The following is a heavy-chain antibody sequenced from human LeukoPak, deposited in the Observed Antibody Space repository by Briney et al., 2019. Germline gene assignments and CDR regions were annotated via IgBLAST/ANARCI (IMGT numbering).Heavy chain of an antibody. CDR1: GGFVTSGGFY. V-gene: IGHV4-39*01. J-gene: IGHJ5*02. D-gene: IGHD3-10*01. CDR2: IYYTGST. CDR3: ARHSGSGSLSRPFDP. Sequence: SETLSLTCSVSGGFVTSGGFYWGWLRQPPGKGPEWIATIYYTGSTYYNPSLNSRVTVSIDTSKNQFSLRLTSVTATDTAVYHCARHSGSGSLSRPFDPWGQGTLVTVSS.